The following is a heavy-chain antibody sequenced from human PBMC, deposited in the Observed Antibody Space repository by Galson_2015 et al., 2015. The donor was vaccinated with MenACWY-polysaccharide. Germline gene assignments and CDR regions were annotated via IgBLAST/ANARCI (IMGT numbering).Heavy chain of an antibody. CDR3: AHRRWYSSTWYITCFDY. V-gene: IGHV2-5*02. Sequence: PALVNPTQPLTLPFTFSGLSLRTSGEGVGWMRQPPGKAMEWLELIYWDDDKRYRPSLKSRITNAKDTSKNQVVLTMTSMYPVDTATYYCAHRRWYSSTWYITCFDYWGQGTLVTVSS. J-gene: IGHJ4*02. D-gene: IGHD6-13*01. CDR1: GLSLRTSGEG. CDR2: IYWDDDK.